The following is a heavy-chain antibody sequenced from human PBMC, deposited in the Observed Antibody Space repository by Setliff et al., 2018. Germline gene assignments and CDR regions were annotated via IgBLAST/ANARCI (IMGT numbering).Heavy chain of an antibody. CDR2: ISGSGGST. CDR1: GFTFSNSA. CDR3: AGGRGWRFDD. V-gene: IGHV3-23*01. Sequence: PGGSLRLSCAASGFTFSNSAMSWVRQAPGKGLEWVSGISGSGGSTFYADSVKGRFTISRDNSNDTLFLQMNSLRAEDTAVYYCAGGRGWRFDDWGQGTLVTVSS. D-gene: IGHD6-19*01. J-gene: IGHJ4*02.